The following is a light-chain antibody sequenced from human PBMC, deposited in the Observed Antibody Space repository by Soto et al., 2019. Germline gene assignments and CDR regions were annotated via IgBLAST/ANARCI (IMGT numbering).Light chain of an antibody. Sequence: DIQLTQSPSFLSASVGDRVTITCRARQGISNFLAWYQQKPGKAPKLLTYAASTLQSGVPSRFSGSGSGTEFTLTISSLQPEDFATYYCQQHNSYLFTFGPGTKVDIK. CDR1: QGISNF. J-gene: IGKJ3*01. CDR2: AAS. V-gene: IGKV1-9*01. CDR3: QQHNSYLFT.